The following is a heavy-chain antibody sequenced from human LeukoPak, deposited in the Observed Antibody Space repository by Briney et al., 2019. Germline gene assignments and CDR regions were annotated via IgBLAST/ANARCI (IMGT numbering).Heavy chain of an antibody. D-gene: IGHD3-22*01. CDR1: GGSIRSDSHY. J-gene: IGHJ4*02. V-gene: IGHV4-39*02. Sequence: SATLSLTCTASGGSIRSDSHYWAWIRQPPGKGLVWFGSIYDSGSTYYNPSLENLVTISIDTSKNHFSLKLSSLSAADTSVYYCARRDDSGGNLVDLWGQGTLVTVS. CDR3: ARRDDSGGNLVDL. CDR2: IYDSGST.